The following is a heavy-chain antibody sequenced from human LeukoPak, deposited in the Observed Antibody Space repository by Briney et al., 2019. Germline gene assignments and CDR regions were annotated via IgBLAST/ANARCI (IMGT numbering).Heavy chain of an antibody. D-gene: IGHD3-22*01. Sequence: SETLSLTCTVSGGSISNYFWSWIRQPPGKGLEWIGFITYSGSTDHNPSLKSRVTISVDTSKNQFSLKLSSVTAADTAVYYCARHELGVYYYDSSGYYPGAEYFQHWGQGTLVTVSS. CDR1: GGSISNYF. CDR3: ARHELGVYYYDSSGYYPGAEYFQH. J-gene: IGHJ1*01. V-gene: IGHV4-59*08. CDR2: ITYSGST.